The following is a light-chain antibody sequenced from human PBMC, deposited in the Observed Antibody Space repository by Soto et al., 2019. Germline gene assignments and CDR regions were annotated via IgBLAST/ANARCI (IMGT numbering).Light chain of an antibody. V-gene: IGKV1-39*01. CDR3: QQSFTTPWT. CDR1: QSISTY. J-gene: IGKJ1*01. Sequence: DIQMTQSPSSLSASVGERVTITCRASQSISTYLNWYQQIPGKAPKRLIRVASSLQYGFASRFSGSGSGTDFTLTINGLQPEDFAVYFCQQSFTTPWTFGQGTKVEI. CDR2: VAS.